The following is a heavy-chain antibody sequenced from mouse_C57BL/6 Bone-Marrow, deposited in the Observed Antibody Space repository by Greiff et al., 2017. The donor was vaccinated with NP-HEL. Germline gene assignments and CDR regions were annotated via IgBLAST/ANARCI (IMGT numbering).Heavy chain of an antibody. CDR1: GYTFTSYW. V-gene: IGHV1-55*01. CDR3: AREWDVEGFFDY. J-gene: IGHJ2*01. Sequence: QVQLQQSGAELVKPGASVKMSCKASGYTFTSYWITWVKQRPGQGLEWIGDIYPGSGSTNYNEKFKSKATLTVDTSSSTAYMQLSSLTSEDSAVYYGAREWDVEGFFDYWGQGTTLTVSS. D-gene: IGHD4-1*01. CDR2: IYPGSGST.